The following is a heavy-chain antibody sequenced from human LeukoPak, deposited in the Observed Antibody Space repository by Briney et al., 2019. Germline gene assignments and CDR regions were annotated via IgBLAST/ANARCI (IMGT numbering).Heavy chain of an antibody. V-gene: IGHV1-18*01. CDR1: GYTFTSYG. J-gene: IGHJ5*02. Sequence: GASVKVSCKASGYTFTSYGISWVRQAPGQGLEWMGWISAYNGNTNYAQKLQGRVTMTTDTSTSTAYMELRSLRSDDTAVYYCARDGGMGVVVPAAGRRWFDPWGQGTLVTVSS. CDR2: ISAYNGNT. D-gene: IGHD2-2*01. CDR3: ARDGGMGVVVPAAGRRWFDP.